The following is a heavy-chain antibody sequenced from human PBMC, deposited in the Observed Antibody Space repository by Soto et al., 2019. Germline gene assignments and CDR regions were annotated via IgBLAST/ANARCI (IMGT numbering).Heavy chain of an antibody. CDR2: IYYSGST. D-gene: IGHD2-15*01. J-gene: IGHJ6*02. CDR3: ARLVVVPHCSGGSCYSYYYGMDV. Sequence: QVQLQESGPGLVKPSETLSLTCTVSGGSISSYYWSWIRQPPGKGLAWIGYIYYSGSTNYNPSLKSRVTISVDTSKNQSSLKLSSVTAADTAVYYCARLVVVPHCSGGSCYSYYYGMDVWGQGTTVTVSS. CDR1: GGSISSYY. V-gene: IGHV4-59*01.